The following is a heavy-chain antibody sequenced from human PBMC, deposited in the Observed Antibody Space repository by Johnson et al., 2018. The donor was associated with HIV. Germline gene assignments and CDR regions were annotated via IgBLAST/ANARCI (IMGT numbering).Heavy chain of an antibody. CDR3: AKDMRGTDMDTFDL. CDR2: ISYDGSNK. CDR1: GFTFSSYV. V-gene: IGHV3-30*18. J-gene: IGHJ3*01. D-gene: IGHD2-15*01. Sequence: QMQLVESGGGVVQPGRSLRLSCAASGFTFSSYVMHWVRQAPGQGLEWVALISYDGSNKYYVDSVKGRFTISRDNAKKSLFLQMNSLRAEDTALYYCAKDMRGTDMDTFDLWGQGTMVTVSS.